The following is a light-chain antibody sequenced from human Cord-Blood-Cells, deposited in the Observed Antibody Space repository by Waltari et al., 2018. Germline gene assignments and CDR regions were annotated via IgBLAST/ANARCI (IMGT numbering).Light chain of an antibody. V-gene: IGLV2-8*01. CDR2: EVS. Sequence: QSALTQPPSASGSPGQSVTLSCTGTSSHVGGYNFVSMYQQHPGKSPKLLIYEVSKRPSVVPDRFSGSKSGNTASLTVSGLQAEYEADYYCSSYAGSNNLVFGGGTKLTVL. CDR3: SSYAGSNNLV. CDR1: SSHVGGYNF. J-gene: IGLJ2*01.